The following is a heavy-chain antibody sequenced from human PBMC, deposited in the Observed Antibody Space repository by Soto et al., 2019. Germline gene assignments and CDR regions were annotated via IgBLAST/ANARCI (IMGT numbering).Heavy chain of an antibody. J-gene: IGHJ4*02. Sequence: GGSLRLSCAASGFTFSSYAMSWVRQAPGKGLEWVSAISGSGGSTYYADSVKGRFTISRDNSKNTLYLQMNSLRAEDTAVYYCAKFYYDSSGYLGAPFDYWGQGTLVTVSS. D-gene: IGHD3-22*01. CDR2: ISGSGGST. CDR1: GFTFSSYA. V-gene: IGHV3-23*01. CDR3: AKFYYDSSGYLGAPFDY.